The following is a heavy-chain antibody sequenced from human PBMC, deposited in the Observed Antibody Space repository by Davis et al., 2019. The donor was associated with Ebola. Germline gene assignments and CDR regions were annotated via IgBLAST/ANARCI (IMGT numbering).Heavy chain of an antibody. V-gene: IGHV4-59*01. CDR3: ARGARSPDN. J-gene: IGHJ4*02. CDR2: IRYNGST. CDR1: GGSISSYY. Sequence: GSLRLSCTVSGGSISSYYWSWIRQPPGKGLEWIGYIRYNGSTNYNPSLKSRVTISVDTSKNQLSLKLNSVTAADTAVYYCARGARSPDNWGQGTLVTVSS.